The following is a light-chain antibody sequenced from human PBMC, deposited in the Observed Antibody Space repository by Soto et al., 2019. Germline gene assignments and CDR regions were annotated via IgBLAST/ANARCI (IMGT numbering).Light chain of an antibody. V-gene: IGKV1-39*01. CDR2: AAS. CDR3: QQSYNIPIT. CDR1: QTIGNF. J-gene: IGKJ5*01. Sequence: DIQMTQSPSSLSASLGDRVTITCRASQTIGNFLNWYQQKPGRAPELLVYAASSLQSGVPSRFTGGGSGTHFTLTISGLQPADFATYFCQQSYNIPITFGQGTRLEIK.